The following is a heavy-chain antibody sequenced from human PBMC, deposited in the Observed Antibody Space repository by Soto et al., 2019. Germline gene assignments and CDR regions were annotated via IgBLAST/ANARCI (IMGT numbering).Heavy chain of an antibody. D-gene: IGHD3-10*01. CDR2: MNPNSGNT. CDR3: ARRPYTLYNYGSARQFDP. Sequence: ASVKVSCKASGYTFTSYDINWVRQATGQGLEWMGWMNPNSGNTGYAQKFQGRVTMTKNTSISTAYMELSSLRSEDTAVYYCARRPYTLYNYGSARQFDPWGQGTLVTVSS. J-gene: IGHJ5*02. CDR1: GYTFTSYD. V-gene: IGHV1-8*01.